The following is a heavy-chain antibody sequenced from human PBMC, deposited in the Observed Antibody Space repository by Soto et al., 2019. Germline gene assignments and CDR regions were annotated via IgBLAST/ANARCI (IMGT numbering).Heavy chain of an antibody. CDR1: GYSISSGNY. Sequence: SETLSLTCAVSGYSISSGNYWAWIRHPPGRGLEWIGSLYHIGSTHYNTSLKSRVTISVDTSKNHFSLELSSVTAADTAIYYCRSSTSCYDESCVDVWGEGTMVTV. CDR3: RSSTSCYDESCVDV. CDR2: LYHIGST. D-gene: IGHD2-2*01. J-gene: IGHJ6*02. V-gene: IGHV4-38-2*01.